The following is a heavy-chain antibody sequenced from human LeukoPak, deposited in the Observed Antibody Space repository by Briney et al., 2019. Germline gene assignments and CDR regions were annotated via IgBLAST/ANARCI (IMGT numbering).Heavy chain of an antibody. Sequence: SETLSLTCTVSGGSISSSSYYWGWIRQPPGKGLEWIGSIYYSGSTNYNPSLKSRVTISVDTSKNQFSLKLSSVTAADTAVYYCARRPEPYYYYGANDAFDIWGQGTMVTVSS. D-gene: IGHD4-17*01. CDR3: ARRPEPYYYYGANDAFDI. V-gene: IGHV4-39*07. CDR2: IYYSGST. J-gene: IGHJ3*02. CDR1: GGSISSSSYY.